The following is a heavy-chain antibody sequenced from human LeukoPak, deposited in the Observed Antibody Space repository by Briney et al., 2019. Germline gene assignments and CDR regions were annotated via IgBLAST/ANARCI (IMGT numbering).Heavy chain of an antibody. CDR1: GFTFSSYW. J-gene: IGHJ4*02. D-gene: IGHD3-10*01. V-gene: IGHV3-7*03. Sequence: GGSLRLSCAASGFTFSSYWMTWVRQAPGKGLEWVANIKQDGSDKYYVDSVKGRFTMSRDNAKNSLYLQMNSLRAEDTALYHCARVNLMVRGYDYWGQGTLVTVSS. CDR3: ARVNLMVRGYDY. CDR2: IKQDGSDK.